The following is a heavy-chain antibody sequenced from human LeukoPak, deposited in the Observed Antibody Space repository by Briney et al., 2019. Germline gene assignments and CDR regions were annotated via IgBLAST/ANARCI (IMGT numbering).Heavy chain of an antibody. J-gene: IGHJ4*02. V-gene: IGHV4-39*01. Sequence: SETLFLTCTVCGGSISISGYYWRWIRQPPGKGLEWIANIYFSGSTYYNPSLKSRVTISVDTSKNQFSLKLTSVTATDTAVYFCARRLSGTYYFDYWGQGTLVTVSS. D-gene: IGHD1-26*01. CDR2: IYFSGST. CDR1: GGSISISGYY. CDR3: ARRLSGTYYFDY.